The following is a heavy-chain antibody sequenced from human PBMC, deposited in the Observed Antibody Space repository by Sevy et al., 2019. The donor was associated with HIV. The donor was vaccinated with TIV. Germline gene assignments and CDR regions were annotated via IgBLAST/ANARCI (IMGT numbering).Heavy chain of an antibody. CDR3: VSLAAASGLDYMDV. J-gene: IGHJ6*03. CDR2: SNPSGGYT. CDR1: GYTLTSHY. V-gene: IGHV1-46*01. D-gene: IGHD6-13*01. Sequence: ASVKVSCKASGYTLTSHYMHWVRQAPGQGLEWMGISNPSGGYTRYAQKFQGRVIMTRDTSTSTAYMELSSLRSDDTAVYYCVSLAAASGLDYMDVWGKGTTVTVSS.